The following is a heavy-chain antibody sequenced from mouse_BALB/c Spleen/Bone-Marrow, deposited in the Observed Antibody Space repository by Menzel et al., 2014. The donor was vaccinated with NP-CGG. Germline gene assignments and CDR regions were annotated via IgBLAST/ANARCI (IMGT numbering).Heavy chain of an antibody. CDR2: VSPGDGDT. V-gene: IGHV1-80*01. Sequence: LVESGAELVRPGSSVKISCKASGYAFSTYWMNWVKRRPGQGLEWIGQVSPGDGDTNYNGKFRGKATLTADKSSSTAYIQLSSLTSEDSAVYFCARVYYGNLDHWGQGTTLTVSS. CDR1: GYAFSTYW. J-gene: IGHJ2*01. D-gene: IGHD2-1*01. CDR3: ARVYYGNLDH.